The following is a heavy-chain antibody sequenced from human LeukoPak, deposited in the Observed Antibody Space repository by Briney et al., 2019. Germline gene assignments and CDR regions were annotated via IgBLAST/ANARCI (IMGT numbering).Heavy chain of an antibody. V-gene: IGHV3-30*02. D-gene: IGHD3-3*01. J-gene: IGHJ6*03. Sequence: GGSLRLSCAASGFTFSSYAMHWVRQAPGKGLEWVAFIRYDGSNKYYADSVKGRFTISRDDSKNTLYLQMNSLRAEDTAVYYRAKVQHYDFWSGYSRYYYYYMDVWGKGTTVTVSS. CDR3: AKVQHYDFWSGYSRYYYYYMDV. CDR1: GFTFSSYA. CDR2: IRYDGSNK.